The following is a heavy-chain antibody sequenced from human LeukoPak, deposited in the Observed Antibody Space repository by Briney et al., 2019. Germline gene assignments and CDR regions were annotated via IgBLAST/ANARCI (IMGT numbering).Heavy chain of an antibody. CDR3: ASSLGELSF. CDR2: IYHSGST. Sequence: PSETLSLTCAVSGGSISSSNWWSWVRQPPGKGLEWIGEIYHSGSTNYNPSLKSRVTISVDTSKNQFSLKLSSVTAADTAVYYCASSLGELSFWGQGTLVTVSS. J-gene: IGHJ4*02. D-gene: IGHD3-16*02. V-gene: IGHV4-4*02. CDR1: GGSISSSNW.